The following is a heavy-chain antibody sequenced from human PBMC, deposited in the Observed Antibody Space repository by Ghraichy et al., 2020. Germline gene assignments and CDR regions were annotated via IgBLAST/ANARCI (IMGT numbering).Heavy chain of an antibody. Sequence: SETLSLTCTVSGGSISSYYWSWIRQPPGKGLEWIGYIYYSGSTNYNPSLKSRVTISVDTSKNQFSLKLSSVTAADTAVYYCAREDIWFGEPWGMDVWGQGTTVTVSS. J-gene: IGHJ6*02. D-gene: IGHD3-10*01. CDR3: AREDIWFGEPWGMDV. CDR1: GGSISSYY. V-gene: IGHV4-59*01. CDR2: IYYSGST.